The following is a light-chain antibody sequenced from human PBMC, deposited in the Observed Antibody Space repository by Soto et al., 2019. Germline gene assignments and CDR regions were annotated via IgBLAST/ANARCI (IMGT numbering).Light chain of an antibody. CDR2: GNN. V-gene: IGLV1-40*01. J-gene: IGLJ2*01. CDR1: SSNIGAGYD. CDR3: QSFDSRLSGWV. Sequence: QSALTQPPSVSGAPGQRVTISCTGSSSNIGAGYDVHWYQHLPGTAPKLLVHGNNDRPSGVPDRFSASKSGTSASLAITGLQVEDEADYYCQSFDSRLSGWVFGGGTKLTVL.